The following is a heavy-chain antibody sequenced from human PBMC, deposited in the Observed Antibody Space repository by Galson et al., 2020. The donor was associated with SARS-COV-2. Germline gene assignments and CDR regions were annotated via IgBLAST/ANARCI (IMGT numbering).Heavy chain of an antibody. J-gene: IGHJ4*02. CDR3: ARSQITFGGVISPRNFDY. Sequence: GGSLRLSCAASGFTFSSYSMNWVRQAPGKGLEWVSYISSSSSTIYYADSVKGRFTISRDNAKNSLYLQMNSLRAEDTAVYYCARSQITFGGVISPRNFDYWGQGTLVTVSS. CDR1: GFTFSSYS. D-gene: IGHD3-16*01. V-gene: IGHV3-48*04. CDR2: ISSSSSTI.